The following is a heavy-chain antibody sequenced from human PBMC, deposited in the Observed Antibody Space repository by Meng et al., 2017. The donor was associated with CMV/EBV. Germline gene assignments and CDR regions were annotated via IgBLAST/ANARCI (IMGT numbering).Heavy chain of an antibody. CDR3: ARDRILVPSAYYGMDV. V-gene: IGHV3-30*04. D-gene: IGHD2-2*01. J-gene: IGHJ6*02. CDR2: ISYDGSNK. CDR1: GFTFSGYA. Sequence: GESLKISCAASGFTFSGYAMHWVRQAPGKGLEWVAVISYDGSNKYYADSVKGRFTISRDNSKNTLYLQMNSLRAEDTAVYYCARDRILVPSAYYGMDVWGQGTTVTVSS.